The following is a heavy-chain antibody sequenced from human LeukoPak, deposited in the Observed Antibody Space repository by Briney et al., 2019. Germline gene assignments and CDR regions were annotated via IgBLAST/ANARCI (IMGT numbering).Heavy chain of an antibody. Sequence: SETLSLTCTVSGGSISSSSYYWGWIRQPPGKGLEWIGSIYYSGSTYYNPSLRSRVTISVDTSKNQFSLKLSSVTAADTAVYYCARVWFGGNFDYWGQGTLVTVSS. CDR2: IYYSGST. D-gene: IGHD3-10*01. J-gene: IGHJ4*02. V-gene: IGHV4-39*01. CDR3: ARVWFGGNFDY. CDR1: GGSISSSSYY.